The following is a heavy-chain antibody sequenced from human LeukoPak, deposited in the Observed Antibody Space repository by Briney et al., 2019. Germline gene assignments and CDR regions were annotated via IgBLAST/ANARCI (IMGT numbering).Heavy chain of an antibody. J-gene: IGHJ4*02. Sequence: ASVKVSCKASGYTFTGYYKHWVRQAPGQGLEWMGWINPNSGGTNYAQKFQGRVTMTRDTSISTAYMELSRLRSDDTAVYYCARSLDSGYDLCYWGQGTLVTVSS. CDR3: ARSLDSGYDLCY. CDR1: GYTFTGYY. V-gene: IGHV1-2*02. D-gene: IGHD5-12*01. CDR2: INPNSGGT.